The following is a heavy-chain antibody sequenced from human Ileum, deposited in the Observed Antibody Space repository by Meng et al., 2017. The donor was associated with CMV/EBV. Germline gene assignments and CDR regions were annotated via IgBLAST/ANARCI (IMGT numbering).Heavy chain of an antibody. Sequence: GESLKISCAASGFTFSNYSMNWVRQAPGKGLEWVAYITNSGGVIYYADSVKGRFTISRDNAKSSLYLQMNSLRAEDTAVYYCARDRSRNDGCDNFDSWGQGTLVTVSS. CDR3: ARDRSRNDGCDNFDS. J-gene: IGHJ4*02. CDR2: ITNSGGVI. V-gene: IGHV3-48*04. D-gene: IGHD2-15*01. CDR1: GFTFSNYS.